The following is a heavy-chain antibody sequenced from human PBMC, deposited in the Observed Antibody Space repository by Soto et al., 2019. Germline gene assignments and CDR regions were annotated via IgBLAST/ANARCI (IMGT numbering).Heavy chain of an antibody. Sequence: PGGSLRLSCAAAGFTVNTAYLSWVHQVPGEGLQWISIIYNDGTTYYADSVKGRFTIYRDSSKNTLYLQMNSLSADDTAVYFCARAATVTTIFDYWGQGTLVTVSS. J-gene: IGHJ4*02. D-gene: IGHD4-17*01. CDR3: ARAATVTTIFDY. V-gene: IGHV3-66*01. CDR1: GFTVNTAY. CDR2: IYNDGTT.